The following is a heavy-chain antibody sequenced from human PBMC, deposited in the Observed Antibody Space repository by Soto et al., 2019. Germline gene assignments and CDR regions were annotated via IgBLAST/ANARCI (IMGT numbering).Heavy chain of an antibody. Sequence: PGGSLRLSCAASGFTFSSYWIPWVRQAPGKGRVWVSRINSDGSSTSYADSVKGRFTISRDNSKNTLYLQMNSLRAEDTAVYYCAKYPTYYYGSGSYTDNWFDPWGQGTLVTVS. J-gene: IGHJ5*02. CDR1: GFTFSSYW. CDR3: AKYPTYYYGSGSYTDNWFDP. CDR2: INSDGSST. V-gene: IGHV3-74*01. D-gene: IGHD3-10*01.